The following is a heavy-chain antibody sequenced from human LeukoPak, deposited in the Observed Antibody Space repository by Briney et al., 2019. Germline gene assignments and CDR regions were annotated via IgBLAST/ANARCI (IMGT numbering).Heavy chain of an antibody. CDR2: ISGSGGST. V-gene: IGHV3-23*01. J-gene: IGHJ4*02. CDR1: GFTFSSYA. Sequence: PGRSLRLSCAASGFTFSSYAMSWVRQAPGKGLEWVSAISGSGGSTYYADSVKGRFTISRDNSKNTLYLQMNSLRAEDTAVYYCAKILGDYYDSSGYLKYWGQGTLVTVSS. D-gene: IGHD3-22*01. CDR3: AKILGDYYDSSGYLKY.